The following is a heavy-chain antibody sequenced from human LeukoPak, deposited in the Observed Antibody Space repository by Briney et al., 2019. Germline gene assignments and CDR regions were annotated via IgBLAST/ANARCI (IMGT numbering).Heavy chain of an antibody. Sequence: SETLFLTCTVSGGSISSSSYYWGWIRQPPGKGLEWIGSIYYSGSTYYNPSLKSRVTISVDTSKNQFSLKLSSVTAADTAVYYCARRGVVTSVDYWGQGTLVTVSS. D-gene: IGHD4-23*01. CDR1: GGSISSSSYY. CDR2: IYYSGST. J-gene: IGHJ4*02. CDR3: ARRGVVTSVDY. V-gene: IGHV4-39*01.